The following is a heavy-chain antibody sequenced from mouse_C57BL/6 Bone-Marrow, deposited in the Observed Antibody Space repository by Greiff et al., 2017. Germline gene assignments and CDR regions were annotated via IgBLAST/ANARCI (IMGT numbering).Heavy chain of an antibody. CDR1: GYTFTSYD. Sequence: VKLQESGPELVKPGASVKLSCKASGYTFTSYDINWVKQRPGQGLEWLGWLYPRDGSTKYNEKFKGKATLTVDTSSITTYMELHSRTSEDSAVSFCAILEFDGSGGDWYFDVWGTGTTVTVSS. V-gene: IGHV1-85*01. CDR2: LYPRDGST. J-gene: IGHJ1*03. CDR3: AILEFDGSGGDWYFDV. D-gene: IGHD1-1*01.